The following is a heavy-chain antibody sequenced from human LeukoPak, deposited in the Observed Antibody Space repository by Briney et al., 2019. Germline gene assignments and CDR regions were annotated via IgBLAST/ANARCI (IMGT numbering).Heavy chain of an antibody. D-gene: IGHD5-12*01. CDR2: ISAYNGNT. V-gene: IGHV1-18*01. J-gene: IGHJ4*02. CDR3: ARVRNSGFRYVDS. CDR1: GYTFTTYD. Sequence: ASVKVSCKASGYTFTTYDISWVRQAPGQGLEWMGWISAYNGNTNYAQKLQGRVTMTTDTSTSTAYMDLRSLRSDDTAVYYCARVRNSGFRYVDSWGQGTLVTVSS.